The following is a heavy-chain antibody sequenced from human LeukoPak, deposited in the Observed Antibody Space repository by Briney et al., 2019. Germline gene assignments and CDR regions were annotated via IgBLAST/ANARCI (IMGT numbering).Heavy chain of an antibody. J-gene: IGHJ4*02. CDR1: GFTFSSYA. Sequence: GGSLRLSCAASGFTFSSYAMSWVRQTPGKGLMWVSRIDRFGSGTTYADSVKGRFTISRDNARNTVYLQMSGLRVDDAAVYFCARDYHGSGSYFFDSWGQGSLVTVSS. V-gene: IGHV3-74*03. CDR2: IDRFGSGT. CDR3: ARDYHGSGSYFFDS. D-gene: IGHD3-10*01.